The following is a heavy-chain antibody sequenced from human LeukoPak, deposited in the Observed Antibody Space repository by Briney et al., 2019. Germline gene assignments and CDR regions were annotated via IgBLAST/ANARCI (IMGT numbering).Heavy chain of an antibody. CDR3: ARDLGKIDY. J-gene: IGHJ4*02. CDR2: MNPNSGNT. Sequence: ASVGVSCKASGYTFTSYDINWVRQATGQGLEWMGWMNPNSGNTGYAQKLQGRVTMTTDTSTSTAYMELRSLRSDDTAVYYCARDLGKIDYWGQGTLVTVSS. CDR1: GYTFTSYD. V-gene: IGHV1-8*01.